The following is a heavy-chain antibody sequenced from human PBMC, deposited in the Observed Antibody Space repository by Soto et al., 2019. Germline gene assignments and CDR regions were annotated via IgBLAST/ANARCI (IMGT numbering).Heavy chain of an antibody. CDR1: GVSISSGGYS. J-gene: IGHJ5*02. V-gene: IGHV4-30-2*01. Sequence: SETLSLTCAVSGVSISSGGYSWSWIRQPLGKGLEWIGYIYHSGSTYYNPSLKSRVTISVDRSKNQFSLKLSSVTAADTAVYYCARGNGGGYYINWFDPWGQGTLLTVSS. CDR3: ARGNGGGYYINWFDP. CDR2: IYHSGST. D-gene: IGHD3-3*01.